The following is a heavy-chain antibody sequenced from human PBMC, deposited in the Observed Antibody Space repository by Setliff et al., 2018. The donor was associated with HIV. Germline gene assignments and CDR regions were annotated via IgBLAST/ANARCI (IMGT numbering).Heavy chain of an antibody. Sequence: ASVKVSCKASGYDFTAYAISWVRQAPGQGLECMGRIGGDNANIKFAQSFQGIVTMTTDTSTNTAYLALTSLRSDDTAVYYCARYTASGTGWFDPWGQGTQVTVSS. V-gene: IGHV1-18*01. CDR1: GYDFTAYA. D-gene: IGHD2-8*02. CDR2: IGGDNANI. J-gene: IGHJ5*02. CDR3: ARYTASGTGWFDP.